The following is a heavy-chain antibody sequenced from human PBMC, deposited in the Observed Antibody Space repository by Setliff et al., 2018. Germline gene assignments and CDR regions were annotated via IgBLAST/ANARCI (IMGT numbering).Heavy chain of an antibody. CDR1: GYTFSAYG. CDR2: VNPDNGDT. J-gene: IGHJ4*02. Sequence: AASVKVSCKSFGYTFSAYGVSWVRQAPGQGLEWMGWVNPDNGDTKNAQKFQGRVALTTDTSTATVFMELRSLTSDDTAVYYCARVRPCGVDCSTGVGGPYYFDHWGQGTLVTVSS. V-gene: IGHV1-18*01. D-gene: IGHD2-21*02. CDR3: ARVRPCGVDCSTGVGGPYYFDH.